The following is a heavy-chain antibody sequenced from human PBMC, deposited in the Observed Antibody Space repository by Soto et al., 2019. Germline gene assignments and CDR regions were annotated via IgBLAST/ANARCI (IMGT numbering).Heavy chain of an antibody. V-gene: IGHV3-7*01. Sequence: EVQLVESGGGLVQPGGSLRLSCVASGFTFSSYWVSWARQAPGKGLEWVANIAPDGSQKNYVDSVKGRFTISRDNAKNSLYLQMNSLRVEDTAVYYCARGPFGWRQGTLVTVPS. CDR2: IAPDGSQK. J-gene: IGHJ4*02. D-gene: IGHD3-3*01. CDR1: GFTFSSYW. CDR3: ARGPFG.